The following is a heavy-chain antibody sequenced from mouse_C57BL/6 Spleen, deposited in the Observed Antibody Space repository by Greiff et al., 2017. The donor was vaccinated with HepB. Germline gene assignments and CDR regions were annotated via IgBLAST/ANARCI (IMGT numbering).Heavy chain of an antibody. Sequence: VQLQQSGAELVKPGASVKISCKASGYAFSSYWMNWVKQRPGKGLEWIGQIYPGDGDTNYNGKFKGKATLTADKSSSTAYMQLSSLTSEDSAVYFCARGGYYYGSSLTFDVWGTGTTVTVSS. CDR3: ARGGYYYGSSLTFDV. CDR2: IYPGDGDT. CDR1: GYAFSSYW. D-gene: IGHD1-1*01. J-gene: IGHJ1*03. V-gene: IGHV1-80*01.